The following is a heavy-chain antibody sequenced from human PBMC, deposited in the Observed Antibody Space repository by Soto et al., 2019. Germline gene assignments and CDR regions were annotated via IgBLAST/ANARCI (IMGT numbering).Heavy chain of an antibody. CDR3: ARSSPVVTAP. CDR1: GGSISSGGYY. Sequence: QVQLQESGPGLVKPSQTLSLTCTVSGGSISSGGYYWSWIRQHPGKGLEWIGYIYYSGSTYYNPSLTSRITISADTANNQFSLKLSSVTAADTAVYYCARSSPVVTAPWGQGTLVTVSS. D-gene: IGHD2-21*02. V-gene: IGHV4-31*03. CDR2: IYYSGST. J-gene: IGHJ5*02.